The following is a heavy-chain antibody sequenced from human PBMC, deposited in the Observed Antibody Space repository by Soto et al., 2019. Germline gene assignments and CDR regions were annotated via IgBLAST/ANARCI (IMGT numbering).Heavy chain of an antibody. J-gene: IGHJ4*02. CDR1: GFSFSISP. CDR2: ISYDGTNN. CDR3: ARDPKTTGGQHWAFNYFDS. V-gene: IGHV3-30-3*01. D-gene: IGHD2-8*02. Sequence: QVQLVESGGGVVQPGRSLRLSCAASGFSFSISPMHWVRQAPGKGPEWVALISYDGTNNFYADSVKGRFTISRDNSKSTLYLHVDSLRPEDAAVYYCARDPKTTGGQHWAFNYFDSWGQGTLVTVSS.